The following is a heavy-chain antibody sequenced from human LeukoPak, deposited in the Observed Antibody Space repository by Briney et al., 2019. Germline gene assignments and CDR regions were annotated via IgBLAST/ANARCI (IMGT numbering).Heavy chain of an antibody. CDR3: AKGTSLINILTGYFYYFDY. CDR2: ISGSGGST. V-gene: IGHV3-23*01. Sequence: PGGSLRLSCAASGFNFSSHAMSWVRQAPGKGLEWVSAISGSGGSTYYADSVKGRFTISRDNSKNTLYLQMNSLRAEDTAVYYCAKGTSLINILTGYFYYFDYWGQGTLVTVSS. J-gene: IGHJ4*02. CDR1: GFNFSSHA. D-gene: IGHD3-9*01.